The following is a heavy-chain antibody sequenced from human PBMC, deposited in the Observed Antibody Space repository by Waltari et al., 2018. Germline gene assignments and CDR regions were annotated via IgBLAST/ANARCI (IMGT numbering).Heavy chain of an antibody. D-gene: IGHD3-9*01. CDR1: GYTFTSSA. CDR3: ARQYYDILTGYYRYYYYYGMDV. J-gene: IGHJ6*02. Sequence: QVQLVQSGSELKKPGASVKVSCQASGYTFTSSAMTWVRQAPGQGLEWMGWINTNTGNPTYAQGFTGRFVFSLDTSVSTAYLQISSLKAEDTAVYYCARQYYDILTGYYRYYYYYGMDVWGQGTTVTVSS. V-gene: IGHV7-4-1*02. CDR2: INTNTGNP.